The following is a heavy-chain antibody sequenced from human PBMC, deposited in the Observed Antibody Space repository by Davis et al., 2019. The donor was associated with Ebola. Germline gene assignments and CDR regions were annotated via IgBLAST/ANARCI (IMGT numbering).Heavy chain of an antibody. Sequence: PGGSLRLSCAASGFTFSSYSMNWVRQAPGKGLEWVLSISSISSYIYYADSVKGRFTISRDNAKNSLYLQLNSLRAEDTAVYYCASGDYGDYIFDYWGQGTLVTVSS. D-gene: IGHD4-17*01. CDR3: ASGDYGDYIFDY. J-gene: IGHJ4*02. V-gene: IGHV3-21*01. CDR1: GFTFSSYS. CDR2: ISSISSYI.